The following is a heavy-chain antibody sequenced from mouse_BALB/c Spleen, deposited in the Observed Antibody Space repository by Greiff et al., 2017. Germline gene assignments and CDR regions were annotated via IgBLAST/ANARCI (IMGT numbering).Heavy chain of an antibody. CDR1: GFSLTSYG. CDR3: ARRGLLLYYYAMDY. CDR2: IWSGGST. D-gene: IGHD2-3*01. J-gene: IGHJ4*01. V-gene: IGHV2-2*02. Sequence: QVQLKESGPGLVQPSQSLSITCTVSGFSLTSYGVHWVRQSPGKGLEWLGVIWSGGSTDYNAAFISRLSISKDNSKSQVFFKMNSLQANDTAIYYCARRGLLLYYYAMDYWGQGTSVTVSS.